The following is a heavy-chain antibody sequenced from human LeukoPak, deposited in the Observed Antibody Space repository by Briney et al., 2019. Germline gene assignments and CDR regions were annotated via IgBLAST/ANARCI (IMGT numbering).Heavy chain of an antibody. J-gene: IGHJ4*02. CDR2: IYTSGST. CDR1: DGSISSYY. CDR3: ARRRAIAAAVYGVGQYYFDY. V-gene: IGHV4-4*07. D-gene: IGHD6-13*01. Sequence: SETLSLTCTVSDGSISSYYWSWIRQPAGKGLEWIGRIYTSGSTNYNPSLESRVTISVDTSKNQFSLKLSSVTAADTAVYYCARRRAIAAAVYGVGQYYFDYWGQGTLVTVSS.